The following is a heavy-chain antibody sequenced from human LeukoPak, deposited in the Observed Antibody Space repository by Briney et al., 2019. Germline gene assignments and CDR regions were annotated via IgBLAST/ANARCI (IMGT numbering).Heavy chain of an antibody. V-gene: IGHV3-21*01. CDR1: GFTFSSYS. Sequence: PGGSLRLSCAASGFTFSSYSMNWVRQAPGKGLEWVSSISSSSSYIYYADSVKGRFTISRDNAKNSLYLQMNSLRAEDTAVYYCARDSLYCSGGSCYSYDYYYYYGMDVWGQGTTVTVSS. J-gene: IGHJ6*02. D-gene: IGHD2-15*01. CDR2: ISSSSSYI. CDR3: ARDSLYCSGGSCYSYDYYYYYGMDV.